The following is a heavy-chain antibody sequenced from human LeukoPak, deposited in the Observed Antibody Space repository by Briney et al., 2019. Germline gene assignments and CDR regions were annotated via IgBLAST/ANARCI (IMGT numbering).Heavy chain of an antibody. CDR2: IYSSGRYI. CDR3: ARGGGSRDGLTTSFDY. CDR1: GFTFGSYS. J-gene: IGHJ4*02. D-gene: IGHD5-24*01. Sequence: PGGSLRLSCAASGFTFGSYSMDWVRQAPTKGLERVSSIYSSGRYIYYADSVKGRFTISRDNAKNSLYLQMNSLRAEDTAVYYCARGGGSRDGLTTSFDYWGQGTVVTVSS. V-gene: IGHV3-21*01.